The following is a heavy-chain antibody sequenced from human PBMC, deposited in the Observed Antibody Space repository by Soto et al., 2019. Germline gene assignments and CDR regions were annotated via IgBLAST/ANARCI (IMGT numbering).Heavy chain of an antibody. Sequence: QVQLQESGPGLVKPSETLSLTCTVSGGSISSYYWSWIRQPPGKGLEWIGYIYYSGSTNYNPSLTIRVTISVDTSKNQFSLKLRSVTATDTAVYYCVTLGGTSSWYLDYWGQGTLVTVSS. CDR3: VTLGGTSSWYLDY. D-gene: IGHD6-13*01. V-gene: IGHV4-59*08. CDR1: GGSISSYY. CDR2: IYYSGST. J-gene: IGHJ4*02.